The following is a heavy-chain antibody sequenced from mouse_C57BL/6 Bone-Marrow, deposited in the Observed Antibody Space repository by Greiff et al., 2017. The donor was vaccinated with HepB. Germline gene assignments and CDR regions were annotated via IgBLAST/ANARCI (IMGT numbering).Heavy chain of an antibody. V-gene: IGHV5-17*01. CDR3: AREYYGGSAWFAY. J-gene: IGHJ3*01. CDR2: ISSGSSTI. CDR1: GFTFSDYG. Sequence: EVKVVESGGGLVKPGGSLKLSCAASGFTFSDYGMHWVRQAPEKGLEWVAYISSGSSTIYYADTVKGRFTISRDNAKNTLFLQMTSLRSEDTAMYYCAREYYGGSAWFAYWGQGTLVTVSA. D-gene: IGHD1-1*01.